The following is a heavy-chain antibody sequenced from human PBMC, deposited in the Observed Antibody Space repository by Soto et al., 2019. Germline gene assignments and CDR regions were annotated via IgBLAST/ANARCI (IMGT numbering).Heavy chain of an antibody. CDR2: IYFTGST. J-gene: IGHJ4*02. CDR3: ARDWGSSGWPN. D-gene: IGHD6-19*01. Sequence: QVQLQESGPGLVKPSETLTLTCTVSGHSLSSGGYYWSWIRQHPGKGLEWVGYIYFTGSTLYNPSLKRRLAISVDTSKIQFSLKLSSVTAADTAVYYCARDWGSSGWPNWGQGVLITVSS. V-gene: IGHV4-31*03. CDR1: GHSLSSGGYY.